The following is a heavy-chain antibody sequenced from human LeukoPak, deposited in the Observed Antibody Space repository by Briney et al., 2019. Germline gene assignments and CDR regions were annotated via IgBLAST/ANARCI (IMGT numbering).Heavy chain of an antibody. CDR3: ARAQTDGATCFNY. V-gene: IGHV3-53*01. J-gene: IGHJ4*02. Sequence: GGSLRLSCAASGFTVGNNYLSWVRQAPGKGLECVSIIYSGAGTYYADSVKGRFTISIDNPRNTVYLQLNSLRTDDTAVYYCARAQTDGATCFNYWGLGTLVTVSS. CDR2: IYSGAGT. CDR1: GFTVGNNY. D-gene: IGHD2-15*01.